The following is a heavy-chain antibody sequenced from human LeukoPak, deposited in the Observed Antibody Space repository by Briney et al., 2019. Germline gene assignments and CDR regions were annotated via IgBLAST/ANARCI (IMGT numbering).Heavy chain of an antibody. CDR3: ARGIIDQVYAIRTFRNMDV. V-gene: IGHV1-69*13. CDR1: GGTCSSYS. J-gene: IGHJ6*02. CDR2: IIPIFGTA. Sequence: GASVKVSCKASGGTCSSYSISWVRQAPGQGLEWMGGIIPIFGTANYAQKFQGRVTITADESTSTAYMELSSLRSEDTAVYYCARGIIDQVYAIRTFRNMDVWGQGTTVTVSS. D-gene: IGHD2-8*01.